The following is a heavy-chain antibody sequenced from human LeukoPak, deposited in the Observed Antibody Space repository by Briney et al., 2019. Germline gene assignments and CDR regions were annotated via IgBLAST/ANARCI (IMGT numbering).Heavy chain of an antibody. CDR3: ARARYYDILTGYYHFDY. V-gene: IGHV1-69*05. D-gene: IGHD3-9*01. Sequence: EASVKVSCKASGGTFSSYAISWVRQAPGQGLEWMGRIIPIFGTANYAQKFQGRVTITTDESTSTAYMELSSLRSEDTAVYYCARARYYDILTGYYHFDYWGQGTLVTVSS. CDR1: GGTFSSYA. J-gene: IGHJ4*02. CDR2: IIPIFGTA.